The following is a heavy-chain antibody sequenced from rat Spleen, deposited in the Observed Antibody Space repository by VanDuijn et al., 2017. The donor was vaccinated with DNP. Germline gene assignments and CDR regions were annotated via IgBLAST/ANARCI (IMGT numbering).Heavy chain of an antibody. CDR1: GFTFSDYN. CDR3: AKPDY. J-gene: IGHJ2*01. CDR2: ISTSGEYT. V-gene: IGHV5S23*01. Sequence: EVQLVESGGGLVQPGRSLKLSCAASGFTFSDYNMAWVRQAPTKGLEWVASISTSGEYTHYRDSVKGRFTISRDNTKDTQYLQMDSLRPEDTATYYCAKPDYWGQGVMVTVSS.